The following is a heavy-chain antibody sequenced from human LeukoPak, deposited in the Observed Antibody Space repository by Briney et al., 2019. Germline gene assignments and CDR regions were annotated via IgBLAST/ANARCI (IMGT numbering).Heavy chain of an antibody. CDR1: ALTFSTYT. V-gene: IGHV3-21*06. Sequence: GGSLRLSCAASALTFSTYTMHWVRQAPGKGLEWVSSISSKSNYIYYSDSVKGRFTISRDNAKNSPYLQMNSLRAEDTAVYFCARARVYGYSSGGLIDYWGLGTLVTVSS. CDR2: ISSKSNYI. CDR3: ARARVYGYSSGGLIDY. D-gene: IGHD5-18*01. J-gene: IGHJ4*02.